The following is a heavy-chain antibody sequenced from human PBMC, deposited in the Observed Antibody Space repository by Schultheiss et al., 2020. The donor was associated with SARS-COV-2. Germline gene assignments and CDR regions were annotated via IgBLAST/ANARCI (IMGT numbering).Heavy chain of an antibody. CDR1: GGSISSGGYY. V-gene: IGHV4-31*03. J-gene: IGHJ6*02. CDR2: IHDSGST. Sequence: SETLSLTCTVSGGSISSGGYYWSWIRQHPGKGLEWIGEIHDSGSTYYNPSLKSRVNISVDTSKNQFSLKLNSVTAADTAVYYCARIGSGLYFYDDYGMDVWGQGTTVTVSS. D-gene: IGHD6-19*01. CDR3: ARIGSGLYFYDDYGMDV.